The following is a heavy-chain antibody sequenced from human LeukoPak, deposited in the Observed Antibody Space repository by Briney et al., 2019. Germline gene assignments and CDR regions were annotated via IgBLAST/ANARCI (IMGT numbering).Heavy chain of an antibody. D-gene: IGHD7-27*01. J-gene: IGHJ4*02. CDR2: IWYDGTNK. CDR3: AKSGRNWAYLEY. CDR1: GFTLSNYG. V-gene: IGHV3-33*06. Sequence: GGSLRLSCAVSGFTLSNYGMHWVRQAPGRGLEWVAVIWYDGTNKYYADSVRGRFTISRDSSKNTLYLQMNSLRAEDTAVYYCAKSGRNWAYLEYWGQGTLITVSS.